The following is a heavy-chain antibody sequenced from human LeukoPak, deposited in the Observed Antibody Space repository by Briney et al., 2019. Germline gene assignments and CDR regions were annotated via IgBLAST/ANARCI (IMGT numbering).Heavy chain of an antibody. J-gene: IGHJ4*02. D-gene: IGHD3-10*01. Sequence: SETLSLTCTVSGGSISSYYWSWIRQPAGKGLEWIGRIYTSGSTNYNPSLKSRVTMSVDTSKNQFSLKLSSVTAADTAVYYCAREDGSVSYYNDETYFDYWGQGTLVTVSS. V-gene: IGHV4-4*07. CDR2: IYTSGST. CDR3: AREDGSVSYYNDETYFDY. CDR1: GGSISSYY.